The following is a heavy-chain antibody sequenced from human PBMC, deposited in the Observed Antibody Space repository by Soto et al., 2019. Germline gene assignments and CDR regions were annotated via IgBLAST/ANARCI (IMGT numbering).Heavy chain of an antibody. D-gene: IGHD3-3*01. CDR3: ARDSSITIFGVVINYYYYYGMDV. J-gene: IGHJ6*02. CDR1: GYTFTSYG. Sequence: QVQLVQSGAEVKKPGASVKVSCKASGYTFTSYGISWVRQAPGQGLEWMGWISAYNGNTNYAQKLQGRVTMTTDTSTITAYMEMRSLRSDDTAVYYCARDSSITIFGVVINYYYYYGMDVWGQGTTVTVSS. V-gene: IGHV1-18*01. CDR2: ISAYNGNT.